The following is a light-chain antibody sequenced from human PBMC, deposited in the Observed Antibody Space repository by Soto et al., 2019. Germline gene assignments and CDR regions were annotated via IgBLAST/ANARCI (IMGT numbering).Light chain of an antibody. CDR3: QQRSNWPPFT. Sequence: EIVLTQSPATLSLSPGERATLSCRASQSVSSYLAWYQQKPGQAPRLLIYDASNRATGFPARFSGSGSGTDFTLTISSLEPEDFAVYYCQQRSNWPPFTFGPGTKVDIK. J-gene: IGKJ3*01. CDR1: QSVSSY. CDR2: DAS. V-gene: IGKV3-11*01.